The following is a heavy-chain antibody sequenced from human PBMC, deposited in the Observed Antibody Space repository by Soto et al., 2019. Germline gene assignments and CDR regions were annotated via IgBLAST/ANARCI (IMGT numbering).Heavy chain of an antibody. CDR1: GGTFSSYA. CDR2: IIPIFGTA. D-gene: IGHD3-9*01. J-gene: IGHJ6*02. CDR3: ARARTYYDILIGRSPYYYYGMDV. Sequence: QVQLVQSGAEVKKPGSSVKVSCKASGGTFSSYAISWVRQAPGQGLEWMGGIIPIFGTANYAQKFQGRVTITADESTSTAYMELSSLRSEDTAVNYCARARTYYDILIGRSPYYYYGMDVWGQGTTVTISS. V-gene: IGHV1-69*01.